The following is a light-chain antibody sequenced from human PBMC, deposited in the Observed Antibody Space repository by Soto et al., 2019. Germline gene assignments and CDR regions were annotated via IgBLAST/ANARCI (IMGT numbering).Light chain of an antibody. V-gene: IGLV2-11*01. CDR2: YVS. Sequence: QSALTQPRSVSGSPGQSVTISCTGTSSDVVSWYQQHPGKAPKLIIYYVSQRPSGVPDRFSGSKSGNTASLTISGLQAEDEADYDCCSSAGGFTWVFGGGTKLTVL. J-gene: IGLJ3*02. CDR3: CSSAGGFTWV. CDR1: SSDVV.